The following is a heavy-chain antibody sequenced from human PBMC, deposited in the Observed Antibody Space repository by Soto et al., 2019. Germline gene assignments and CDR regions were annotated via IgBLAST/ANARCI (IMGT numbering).Heavy chain of an antibody. V-gene: IGHV3-7*01. CDR3: ARALAARRLRGGWYFDL. D-gene: IGHD6-13*01. Sequence: GGSLRLSCAASGFTFSSYWMSWVRQAPGKGLEWVANIKQDGSEKYYVDSVKGRFTISRDNAKNSLYLQMNSLRAEDTAVYYCARALAARRLRGGWYFDLWGRGTLVTVSS. CDR1: GFTFSSYW. CDR2: IKQDGSEK. J-gene: IGHJ2*01.